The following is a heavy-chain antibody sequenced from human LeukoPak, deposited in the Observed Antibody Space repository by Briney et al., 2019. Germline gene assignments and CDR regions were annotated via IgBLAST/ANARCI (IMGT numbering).Heavy chain of an antibody. Sequence: PGGSLRLSCAASGFNFDDYNMHWVRQAPGKGLEWVSLITWNGDSTYYADSVEGRFTISRDNAKNTVSLQMNSLRAEDTGVYYCARAPSEIGGYYPEYFRHWGQGTLVTVSS. CDR3: ARAPSEIGGYYPEYFRH. D-gene: IGHD3-22*01. CDR2: ITWNGDST. J-gene: IGHJ1*01. V-gene: IGHV3-43*01. CDR1: GFNFDDYN.